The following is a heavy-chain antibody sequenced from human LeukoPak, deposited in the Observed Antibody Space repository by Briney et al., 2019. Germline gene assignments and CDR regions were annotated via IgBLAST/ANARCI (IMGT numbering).Heavy chain of an antibody. CDR1: GFTFSETW. D-gene: IGHD1-26*01. J-gene: IGHJ3*02. V-gene: IGHV3-7*01. CDR2: IEPDGSDK. CDR3: ARPGVAGGAFDI. Sequence: GGSLRLSCAASGFTFSETWMNWVRQVPGKGLQWVGNIEPDGSDKYYLDSVEGRFTISRDNVKNSLYLQMYSLRVEDTGVYYSARPGVAGGAFDIWGQGTVVIVSS.